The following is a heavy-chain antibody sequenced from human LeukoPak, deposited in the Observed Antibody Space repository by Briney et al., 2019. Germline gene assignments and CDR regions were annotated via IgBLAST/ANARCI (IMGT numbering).Heavy chain of an antibody. Sequence: GGSPRLSCVASGFSFSTYGMHWVRQAPGKGPEWVAVIWHDGTNEYYLNSVRGRFIIPRDNSRNTVYLQMNSLRAEDTAVYYCVRDLDQNDFWSGYWPDAFASWGQGTKVFVSS. V-gene: IGHV3-33*01. D-gene: IGHD3-3*01. J-gene: IGHJ3*02. CDR3: VRDLDQNDFWSGYWPDAFAS. CDR1: GFSFSTYG. CDR2: IWHDGTNE.